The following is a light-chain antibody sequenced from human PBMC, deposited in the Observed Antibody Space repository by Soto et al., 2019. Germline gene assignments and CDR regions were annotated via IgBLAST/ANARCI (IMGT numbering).Light chain of an antibody. J-gene: IGKJ4*01. CDR1: QPFRNQY. V-gene: IGKV3-20*01. CDR3: QHFSSYPLT. Sequence: EFVLTQSPGTLSLSPGERATLSCRASQPFRNQYLAWYQQKPGQAPRLLIYDASSRTTGIPDRFSGGGSGTDFTLTIGRLEPEDFAVYFCQHFSSYPLTFGRGTKV. CDR2: DAS.